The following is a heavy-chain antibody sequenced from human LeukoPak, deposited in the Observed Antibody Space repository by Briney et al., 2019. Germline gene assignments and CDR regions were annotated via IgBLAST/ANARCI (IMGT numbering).Heavy chain of an antibody. CDR2: MSRSSNYI. CDR1: GFTFSSYS. V-gene: IGHV3-21*01. Sequence: GGSLRLSCAASGFTFSSYSMNWVRQAPGTGLEWVSSMSRSSNYIYYADSVKGRFTISRDNAKNSLFLQMNSLRAEDTAVYYCARDLVTMRAFDIWGQGTMVTVSS. CDR3: ARDLVTMRAFDI. D-gene: IGHD4-11*01. J-gene: IGHJ3*02.